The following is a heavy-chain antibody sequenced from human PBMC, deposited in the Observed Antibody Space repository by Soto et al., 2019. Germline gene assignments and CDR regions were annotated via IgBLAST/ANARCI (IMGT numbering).Heavy chain of an antibody. J-gene: IGHJ6*02. CDR2: IYYSGST. D-gene: IGHD4-17*01. V-gene: IGHV4-39*01. CDR1: GGSISSSSYY. Sequence: SETLSLTCTVSGGSISSSSYYWGWIRQPPGKGLEWIGSIYYSGSTYYNPSLRSRVTISVDTSQNQFSLHLSSVIAADSASYFCARATTVTSSFFYYGLDVWGQGTTVTVSS. CDR3: ARATTVTSSFFYYGLDV.